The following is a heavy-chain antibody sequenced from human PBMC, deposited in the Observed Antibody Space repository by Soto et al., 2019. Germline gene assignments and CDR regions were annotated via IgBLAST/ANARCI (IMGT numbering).Heavy chain of an antibody. V-gene: IGHV3-21*01. CDR2: ISSSSSYI. Sequence: GGSLRPSCAASGFTFSSYSMNWVRPAPGKGPEWVSSISSSSSYIYYADSVKGRFTISRDNAKNSLYLQMNSLRAEDAAVYYCARPSVAYCGGDCYSRAYYFDYWGRGTLVTVSS. CDR3: ARPSVAYCGGDCYSRAYYFDY. CDR1: GFTFSSYS. D-gene: IGHD2-21*02. J-gene: IGHJ4*02.